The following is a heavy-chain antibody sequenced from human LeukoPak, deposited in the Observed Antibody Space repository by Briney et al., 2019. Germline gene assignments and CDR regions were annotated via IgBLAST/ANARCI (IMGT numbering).Heavy chain of an antibody. CDR3: ARAWHERYCGSTSCYTAFEDY. J-gene: IGHJ4*02. D-gene: IGHD2-2*02. V-gene: IGHV4-30-4*08. Sequence: SETLSLTCTVSGGSISSGDYYWSWIRQPPGKGLEWIGYIYYSGSTYYNPSLKSRVTISVDTSKNQFSLKLSSVTAADTAVYYCARAWHERYCGSTSCYTAFEDYWGQGTLVTVSS. CDR2: IYYSGST. CDR1: GGSISSGDYY.